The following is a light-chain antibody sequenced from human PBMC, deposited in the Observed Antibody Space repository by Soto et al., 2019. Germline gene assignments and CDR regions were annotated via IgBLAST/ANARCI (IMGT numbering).Light chain of an antibody. CDR2: DVS. V-gene: IGLV2-14*01. CDR3: TSYRSSANYV. CDR1: SSDVGGYNY. Sequence: QSALTQPASVSGSPGQSITISCTGTSSDVGGYNYVSWYQQHPGKAPKLMIYDVSNRPSGVSNRFSGSRSGNTASLTISGLQAEDEADYYCTSYRSSANYVFGTGTKLTVL. J-gene: IGLJ1*01.